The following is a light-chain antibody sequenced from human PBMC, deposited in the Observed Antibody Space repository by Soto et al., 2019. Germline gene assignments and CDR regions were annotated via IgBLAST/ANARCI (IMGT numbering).Light chain of an antibody. V-gene: IGKV3-20*01. Sequence: EIVLTQSPGTLSLSPGDRATLSCRASQSVSSSYLAWYRQKPGQAPRLLIHGASSRATGIPDRFSGSGSGTDFTLTITTLEPEDSAVYFCQQYASSPYTFGQGTKVDIK. CDR2: GAS. J-gene: IGKJ2*01. CDR3: QQYASSPYT. CDR1: QSVSSSY.